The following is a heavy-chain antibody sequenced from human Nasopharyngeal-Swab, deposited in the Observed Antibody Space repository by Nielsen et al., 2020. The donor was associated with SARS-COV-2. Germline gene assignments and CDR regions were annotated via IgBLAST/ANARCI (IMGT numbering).Heavy chain of an antibody. Sequence: SETLSLTCTVSGGSISSGGYFWSWIRQHPGKGLEWIGSTLYTGNIYYNPSLESRLTISLDTSQNQFSLRLSSVTAADTAVYYCAREVIEQAVSDAFDFWGQGTMVTVSS. CDR3: AREVIEQAVSDAFDF. V-gene: IGHV4-31*03. D-gene: IGHD3-16*02. CDR1: GGSISSGGYF. J-gene: IGHJ3*01. CDR2: TLYTGNI.